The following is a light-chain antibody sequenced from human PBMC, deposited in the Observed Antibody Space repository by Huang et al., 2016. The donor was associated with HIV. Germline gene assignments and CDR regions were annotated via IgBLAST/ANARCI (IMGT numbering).Light chain of an antibody. J-gene: IGKJ1*01. Sequence: DIQMTQSPPSLSASVGDRVTFTCRADQNITKSLNWYQQKPGKAPKLVIYTVSTLESGVPSRFSGSGSGSRFTLNIGNLQPEDCATYYCQQSFSVPRTFG. V-gene: IGKV1-39*01. CDR2: TVS. CDR1: QNITKS. CDR3: QQSFSVPRT.